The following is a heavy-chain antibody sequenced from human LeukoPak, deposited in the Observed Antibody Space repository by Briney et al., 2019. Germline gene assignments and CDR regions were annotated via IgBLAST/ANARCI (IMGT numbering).Heavy chain of an antibody. Sequence: SETLSLTCTVSGGSISGYYWNWIRQPAGKGLEWIGRIYTSGSTHDNPSLKSRVTMSVDTSKNQVSLKVSSVTAADTAVYYCARQDSKVGAYTGPYHFDYWGQGTLVTVSS. CDR3: ARQDSKVGAYTGPYHFDY. CDR1: GGSISGYY. J-gene: IGHJ4*02. V-gene: IGHV4-4*07. D-gene: IGHD1-26*01. CDR2: IYTSGST.